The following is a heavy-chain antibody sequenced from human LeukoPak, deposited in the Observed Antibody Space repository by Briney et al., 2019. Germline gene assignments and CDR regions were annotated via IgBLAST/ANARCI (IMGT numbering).Heavy chain of an antibody. V-gene: IGHV1-8*03. CDR2: MNPNSGNT. CDR3: ARRKYSAYDLFDY. J-gene: IGHJ4*02. D-gene: IGHD5-12*01. CDR1: GYTFTNYD. Sequence: PGASVKVSCKASGYTFTNYDINWVRQATGQGLEWMGWMNPNSGNTGYAQKFQGRVTITRNTSISTAYMELSSLRSEDTAVYYCARRKYSAYDLFDYWGQGTLVTVSS.